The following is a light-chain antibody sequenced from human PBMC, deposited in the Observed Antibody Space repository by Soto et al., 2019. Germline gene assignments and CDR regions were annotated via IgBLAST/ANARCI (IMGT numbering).Light chain of an antibody. CDR2: RAI. Sequence: DIQMTQSPSTLSASVGDRVTITCRASQSISDWLAWYQQKPGKGPKLLIYRAINLENGVPSRFSGGGSGTEFSITIRSLQPDDFATYYCQQYSNYWTFGQGTKVEIK. J-gene: IGKJ1*01. V-gene: IGKV1-5*03. CDR3: QQYSNYWT. CDR1: QSISDW.